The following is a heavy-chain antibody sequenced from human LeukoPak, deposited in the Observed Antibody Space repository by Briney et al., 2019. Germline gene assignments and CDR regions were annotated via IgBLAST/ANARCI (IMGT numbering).Heavy chain of an antibody. CDR3: VEDPAAYGDYWFDP. J-gene: IGHJ5*02. V-gene: IGHV3-23*01. CDR1: GFTFSSYA. D-gene: IGHD4-17*01. Sequence: PGGSLRLSCAASGFTFSSYAMSWVRQAPGKGLEWVSAISGSGGSTYYADSVKGRFTISRDNSKNTLYLQMNSLRAEDTAVYYCVEDPAAYGDYWFDPWGQGTLVTVSS. CDR2: ISGSGGST.